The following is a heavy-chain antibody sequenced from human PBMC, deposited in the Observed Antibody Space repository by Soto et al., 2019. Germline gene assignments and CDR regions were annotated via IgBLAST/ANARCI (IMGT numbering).Heavy chain of an antibody. CDR3: ARGNPFNYAGFDV. CDR1: GCTFGDFD. Sequence: ASVKVSCKASGCTFGDFDINWLRQASGQGPEWLGWVNAKSGDTFFAQKFQGKFNMTWDTSLSTAYMEVGSLTSDDTAIYYCARGNPFNYAGFDVWGQGTTVTVSS. D-gene: IGHD3-16*01. J-gene: IGHJ6*02. V-gene: IGHV1-8*01. CDR2: VNAKSGDT.